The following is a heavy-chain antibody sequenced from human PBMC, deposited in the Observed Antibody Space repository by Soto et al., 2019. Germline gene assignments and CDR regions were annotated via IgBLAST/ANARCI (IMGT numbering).Heavy chain of an antibody. V-gene: IGHV3-13*04. J-gene: IGHJ4*02. CDR1: GFTFSTYD. D-gene: IGHD2-21*02. CDR3: VRSRPYCGGDCLPLDF. Sequence: GGSLRLSCAAPGFTFSTYDMHWVRQETGKGLEWVSAIHTAGDTYYADSVKGRFTVSRENAKNSLYLQMNSLRAGDTAVYYCVRSRPYCGGDCLPLDFWGQGTLVTVSS. CDR2: IHTAGDT.